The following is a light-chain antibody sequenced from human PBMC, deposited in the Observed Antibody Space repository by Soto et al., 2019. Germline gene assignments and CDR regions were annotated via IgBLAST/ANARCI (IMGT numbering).Light chain of an antibody. J-gene: IGKJ1*01. CDR3: QQHSNWFSWS. V-gene: IGKV3-11*01. Sequence: ESVLTQSPAIVSLSPGERLTLSCRASQSVSSSLAWYQHKPGQAPRLLIYGVSNRATGIPARFSGSGSGTDFTLTISSLEPEDFAVYYCQQHSNWFSWSFGQGTKVEIK. CDR2: GVS. CDR1: QSVSSS.